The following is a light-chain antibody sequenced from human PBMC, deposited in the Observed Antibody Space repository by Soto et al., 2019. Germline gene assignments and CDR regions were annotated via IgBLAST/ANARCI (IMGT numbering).Light chain of an antibody. J-gene: IGKJ1*01. Sequence: EVVLPQSAKPLSLSPGERVTLSCMASQSVDNYLAWYQPKPVQAPRLLIYDASIRATGIPSRFGGSGFGTDFTLTIRSLQPEDFAVYYCQQRSNWCGTFGQGTKV. CDR1: QSVDNY. CDR3: QQRSNWCGT. V-gene: IGKV3-11*01. CDR2: DAS.